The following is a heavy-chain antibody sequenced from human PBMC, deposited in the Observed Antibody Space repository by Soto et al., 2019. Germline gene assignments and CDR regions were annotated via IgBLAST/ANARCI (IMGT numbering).Heavy chain of an antibody. CDR2: ISSSGSTI. Sequence: QPGGSLRLSCAASGFTFSSYEMNWVRQAPGKGLEWVSYISSSGSTIYYADSVKGRFTISRDNAKNSLYLQMNSLRAEDTAVYYCASLGVVVTDAFDIWGQGTMVTVSS. CDR3: ASLGVVVTDAFDI. J-gene: IGHJ3*02. D-gene: IGHD3-22*01. CDR1: GFTFSSYE. V-gene: IGHV3-48*03.